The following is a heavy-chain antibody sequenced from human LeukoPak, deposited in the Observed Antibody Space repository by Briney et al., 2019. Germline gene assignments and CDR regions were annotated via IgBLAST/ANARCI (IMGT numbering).Heavy chain of an antibody. D-gene: IGHD2-21*01. V-gene: IGHV4-30-2*01. Sequence: SQTLSFTCAVSGGSISSGGYSWSWIRQPPGKGLEWIGYIYHSGSTYYNPSLKSRVTISVDRSKNQFSLKLSSVTAADTAVYYCARAPHRGRIDYWGQGTLVTVSS. CDR3: ARAPHRGRIDY. CDR1: GGSISSGGYS. J-gene: IGHJ4*02. CDR2: IYHSGST.